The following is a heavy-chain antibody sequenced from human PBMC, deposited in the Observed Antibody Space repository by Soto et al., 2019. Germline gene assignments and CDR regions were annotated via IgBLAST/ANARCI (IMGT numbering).Heavy chain of an antibody. D-gene: IGHD3-9*01. CDR2: INPNSGGT. CDR3: ARDYDILTGSGY. Sequence: ASVKVSCKASGYTFTGYDMHWVRQAPGQGLEWMGWINPNSGGTNYAQKFQGRVTMTRDTSISTAYMELSRLRSDDTAVYYCARDYDILTGSGYWGQGTLVTVSS. V-gene: IGHV1-2*02. J-gene: IGHJ4*02. CDR1: GYTFTGYD.